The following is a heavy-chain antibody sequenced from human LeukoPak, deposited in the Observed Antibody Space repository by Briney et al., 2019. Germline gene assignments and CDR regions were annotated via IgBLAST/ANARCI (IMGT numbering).Heavy chain of an antibody. J-gene: IGHJ4*02. CDR3: ASDLYYFDSSDQRGSFDY. CDR2: INPSGGST. V-gene: IGHV1-46*01. Sequence: ASVKVSCKASGYTFTSYYMHWVRQAPGQGLEWMGIINPSGGSTSYAQKFQGRVTMTRDTSTSTAYMELSSLRSEDTAVYYCASDLYYFDSSDQRGSFDYWGQGTLVTVSS. D-gene: IGHD3-22*01. CDR1: GYTFTSYY.